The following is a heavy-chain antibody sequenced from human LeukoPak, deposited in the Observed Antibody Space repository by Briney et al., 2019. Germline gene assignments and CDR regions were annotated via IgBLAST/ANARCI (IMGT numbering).Heavy chain of an antibody. V-gene: IGHV3-30-3*01. Sequence: GGSLRLSCAASGFTFSSYAMHWVRQAPGKGLEWVAVISYDGSNKYYADSVKGRFTISRDNSKNTLYLQMNSLRAEDTAVYYCATHYDFWSGYYFDYWGQGTLVTVSS. CDR1: GFTFSSYA. CDR3: ATHYDFWSGYYFDY. D-gene: IGHD3-3*01. J-gene: IGHJ4*02. CDR2: ISYDGSNK.